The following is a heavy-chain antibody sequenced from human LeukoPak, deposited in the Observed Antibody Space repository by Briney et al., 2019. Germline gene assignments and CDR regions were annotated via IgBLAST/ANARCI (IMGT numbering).Heavy chain of an antibody. J-gene: IGHJ6*02. D-gene: IGHD6-13*01. CDR2: IYSGGST. V-gene: IGHV3-53*04. CDR1: GGSISSGGYY. CDR3: ARDIAAAGTYYYGMDV. Sequence: ETLSLTCTVSGGSISSGGYYWSWVRQAPGKGLEWVSVIYSGGSTYYADSVKGRFTISRHNSKNTLYLQMNSLRAEDTAVYYCARDIAAAGTYYYGMDVWGQGTTVTVSS.